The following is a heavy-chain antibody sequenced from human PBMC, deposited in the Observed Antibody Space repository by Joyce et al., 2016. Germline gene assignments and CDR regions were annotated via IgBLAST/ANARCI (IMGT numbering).Heavy chain of an antibody. V-gene: IGHV3-21*01. J-gene: IGHJ4*02. CDR2: ISDNRRLI. D-gene: IGHD6-13*01. CDR1: GFAFSTYT. Sequence: EVQLVESGGGLVKPGGSLRLSCAASGFAFSTYTMSWVRQAPGKGLEWVSSISDNRRLIYYADSLKGRFTISRDNAKNSLYLQMNSLRAEDTAVYYCGRVDPTEQPIDYWGQGTLVTVSS. CDR3: GRVDPTEQPIDY.